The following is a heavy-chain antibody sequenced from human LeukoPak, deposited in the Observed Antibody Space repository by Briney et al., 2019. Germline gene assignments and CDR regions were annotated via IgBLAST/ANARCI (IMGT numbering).Heavy chain of an antibody. V-gene: IGHV3-53*01. Sequence: AGGSLRLSCAASGFTVSNNYMSWVRQAPGKGLEWVSIIYSGGSTFYADSVKGRFTISRDNSKNTLYLQMNSLRAEDTAVYYCARGGSYLSAFDIWGQGTMVTVSS. D-gene: IGHD1-26*01. CDR3: ARGGSYLSAFDI. CDR1: GFTVSNNY. CDR2: IYSGGST. J-gene: IGHJ3*02.